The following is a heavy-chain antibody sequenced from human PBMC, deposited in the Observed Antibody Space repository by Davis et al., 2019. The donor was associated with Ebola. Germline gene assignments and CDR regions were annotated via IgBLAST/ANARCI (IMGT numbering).Heavy chain of an antibody. CDR1: GYSFTSYW. V-gene: IGHV5-51*01. CDR2: TYPGDSET. CDR3: ARIGRRITMVRGVSNWFDP. J-gene: IGHJ5*02. Sequence: GESLKISCKGSGYSFTSYWIGWVRQMPGKGLEWMGFTYPGDSETRYSPSFQGQVTIPADKSISTAYLQWSSLKASDTAMYYCARIGRRITMVRGVSNWFDPWGQGTLVTVSS. D-gene: IGHD3-10*01.